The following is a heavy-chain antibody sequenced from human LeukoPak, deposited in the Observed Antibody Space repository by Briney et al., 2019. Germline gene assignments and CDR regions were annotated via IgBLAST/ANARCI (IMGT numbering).Heavy chain of an antibody. V-gene: IGHV4-34*01. CDR1: GGSFSGYY. CDR3: ARLSPNIVVVVAATRGPFDY. CDR2: IYYSGST. Sequence: SETLSLTCAVYGGSFSGYYWSWIRQPPGKGLEWIGSIYYSGSTYYNPSLKSRVTISVDTSKNQFSLKLSSVTAADTAVYYCARLSPNIVVVVAATRGPFDYWGQGTLVTVSS. J-gene: IGHJ4*02. D-gene: IGHD2-15*01.